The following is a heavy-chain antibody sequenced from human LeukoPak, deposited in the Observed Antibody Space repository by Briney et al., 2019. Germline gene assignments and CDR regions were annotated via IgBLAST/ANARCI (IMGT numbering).Heavy chain of an antibody. CDR1: RGTFSSYA. D-gene: IGHD6-13*01. Sequence: ASVKVSCKASRGTFSSYAINWVRQATGQGLEWMGWMNPNSGNTGYAQKFQGRVTMTRNTSISTAYMELSSLRSEDTAVYYCARGRGSSWYEGDAFDIWGQGTMVTVSS. V-gene: IGHV1-8*02. J-gene: IGHJ3*02. CDR2: MNPNSGNT. CDR3: ARGRGSSWYEGDAFDI.